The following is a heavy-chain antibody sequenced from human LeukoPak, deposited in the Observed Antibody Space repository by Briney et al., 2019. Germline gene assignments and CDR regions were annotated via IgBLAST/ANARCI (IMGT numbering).Heavy chain of an antibody. CDR2: IITIFATA. J-gene: IGHJ4*02. V-gene: IGHV1-69*01. Sequence: SSVKVSCKASGGTFSSYAISWVRQAPGQRLEWLGGIITIFATANYAQKFQARVTTTADESTTTAYMQLSCLRSEDTAVYYCARVRYYDSSGYFYYWGQGTLVTVSS. D-gene: IGHD3-22*01. CDR3: ARVRYYDSSGYFYY. CDR1: GGTFSSYA.